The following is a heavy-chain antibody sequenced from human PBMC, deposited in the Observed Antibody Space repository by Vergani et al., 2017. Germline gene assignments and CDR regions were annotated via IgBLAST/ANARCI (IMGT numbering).Heavy chain of an antibody. J-gene: IGHJ3*02. D-gene: IGHD2-21*01. CDR1: GFTFSSYA. CDR2: ISYDGSNK. CDR3: ARDSPPVVVIAYDAFDI. V-gene: IGHV3-30-3*01. Sequence: QVQLVESGGGVVQPGRSLRLSCAASGFTFSSYAMHWVRQAPGKGLEWVAVISYDGSNKYYADSVTSRFTISRDNSKNTLYLQMISLRAEDTAVYYCARDSPPVVVIAYDAFDIWGQGTMVTVSS.